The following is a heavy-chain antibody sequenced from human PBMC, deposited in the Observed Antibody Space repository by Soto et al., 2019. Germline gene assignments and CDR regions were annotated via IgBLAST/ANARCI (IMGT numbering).Heavy chain of an antibody. V-gene: IGHV3-9*01. J-gene: IGHJ3*02. D-gene: IGHD1-26*01. CDR2: ITWRGDYT. CDR3: TRGGGILEDGFEM. Sequence: EGQVMESGGGLVQPGRSLRLSCSVSGFTFDDYAMHWVRQAPGKGLEWVSGITWRGDYTAYADSVKDRFTISRDNANNSLFLQMESLRTEDTALYYCTRGGGILEDGFEMWGQGTLVTVSS. CDR1: GFTFDDYA.